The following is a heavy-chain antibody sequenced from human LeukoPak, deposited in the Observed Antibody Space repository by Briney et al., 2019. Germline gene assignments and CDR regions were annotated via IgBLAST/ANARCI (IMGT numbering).Heavy chain of an antibody. J-gene: IGHJ6*04. CDR1: GFTFSSYG. V-gene: IGHV3-21*01. CDR3: ASVCSSTPCYPGMDV. Sequence: PGGSLRLSCAASGFTFSSYGMNWVRQAPGKGLEWVSSISSTSSYISYSDSVRGRFTISRDNAKNSLYLQMNSLRAEDTAVYYCASVCSSTPCYPGMDVWGKGPTPTVPS. D-gene: IGHD2-2*01. CDR2: ISSTSSYI.